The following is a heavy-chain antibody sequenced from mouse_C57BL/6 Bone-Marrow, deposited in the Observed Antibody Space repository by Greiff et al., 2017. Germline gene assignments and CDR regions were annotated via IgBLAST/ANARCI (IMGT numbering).Heavy chain of an antibody. V-gene: IGHV1-64*01. J-gene: IGHJ4*01. CDR3: ARDDYNAMDY. CDR1: GYTFTSYW. CDR2: IHPNSGST. Sequence: VQLQQSGAELVKPGASVKLSCKASGYTFTSYWMHWVKQRPGQGLEWIGMIHPNSGSTNYNEKFKSKATLTVDKSSSTAYMQLSSLTSEDSAVYYCARDDYNAMDYWGQGTSGTVSS.